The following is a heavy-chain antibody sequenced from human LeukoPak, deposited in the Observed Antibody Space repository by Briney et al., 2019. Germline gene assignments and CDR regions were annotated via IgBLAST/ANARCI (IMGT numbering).Heavy chain of an antibody. CDR2: ITLDGIST. Sequence: RSGGSLRLSCAASGFTFSSYSMNWVRQAPGKGLEYVSAITLDGISTYYANSVKGRFTISRDNSKNTLYLQMGSLRAEDMAVYYCARVAVPGTYDYWGQGTLVTVSS. CDR3: ARVAVPGTYDY. CDR1: GFTFSSYS. J-gene: IGHJ4*02. V-gene: IGHV3-64*01. D-gene: IGHD6-19*01.